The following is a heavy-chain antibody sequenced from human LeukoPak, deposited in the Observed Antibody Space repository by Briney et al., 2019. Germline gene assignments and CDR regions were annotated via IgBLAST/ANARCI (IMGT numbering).Heavy chain of an antibody. CDR2: IYYSGST. V-gene: IGHV4-59*12. D-gene: IGHD5-18*01. J-gene: IGHJ4*02. CDR1: GGSISSYY. CDR3: AISSGYSYGFGGYYFDY. Sequence: SETLSLTCTVSGGSISSYYWSWIRQPPGKGLEWIGYIYYSGSTNYNPSLKSRVTISVDTSKNQFSLKLSSVTAADTAVYYCAISSGYSYGFGGYYFDYWGQGTLVTVSS.